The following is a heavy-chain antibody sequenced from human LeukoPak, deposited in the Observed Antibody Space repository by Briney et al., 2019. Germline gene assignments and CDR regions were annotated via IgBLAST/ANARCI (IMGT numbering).Heavy chain of an antibody. CDR2: IYYSGGT. Sequence: SETLSLTCTASGGSISSYYWSWIRQPPGKGLEWIGYIYYSGGTNYNPSLKSRVTISVDTSKNQFSLKLSSVTAADTAVYYCARSLPPTYCSGGSCYSLFGYWGQGTLVTVSS. CDR1: GGSISSYY. CDR3: ARSLPPTYCSGGSCYSLFGY. D-gene: IGHD2-15*01. J-gene: IGHJ4*02. V-gene: IGHV4-59*01.